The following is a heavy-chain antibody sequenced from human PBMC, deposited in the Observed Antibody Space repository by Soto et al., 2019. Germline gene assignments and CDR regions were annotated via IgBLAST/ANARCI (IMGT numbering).Heavy chain of an antibody. Sequence: NPSETLSLTCAVSDFSISSGHYWGWIRQPPGKGLEWLGTTYYGASSYYNPSLRSRITILLDASTNQLSLKLSSVTAADTAVYFCVRVAGSASWYETDSWGQGILVTVSS. J-gene: IGHJ4*02. CDR1: DFSISSGHY. V-gene: IGHV4-38-2*01. CDR3: VRVAGSASWYETDS. D-gene: IGHD6-13*01. CDR2: TYYGASS.